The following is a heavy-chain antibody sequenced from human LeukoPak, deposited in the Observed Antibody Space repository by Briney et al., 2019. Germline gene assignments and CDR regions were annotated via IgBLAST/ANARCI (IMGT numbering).Heavy chain of an antibody. CDR3: ASSGGGTIFGVLNWFDP. D-gene: IGHD3-3*01. CDR2: ISSSSSYI. V-gene: IGHV3-21*01. Sequence: GGSLRLSCAASGFTFSSYRMNSVRQAPGKGLEWVSSISSSSSYIYYADSVKGRFTISRDNAKNSLYLQMNSLRAEDTAVYYCASSGGGTIFGVLNWFDPWGQGTLVTVSS. J-gene: IGHJ5*02. CDR1: GFTFSSYR.